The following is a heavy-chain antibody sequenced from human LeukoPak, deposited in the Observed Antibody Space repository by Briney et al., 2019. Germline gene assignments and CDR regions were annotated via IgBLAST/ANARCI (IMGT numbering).Heavy chain of an antibody. CDR2: LSGNGGST. D-gene: IGHD6-13*01. Sequence: GGSLRLSCAASGFTFSTYAMNWVRQAPGRGLEWVSTLSGNGGSTYYADSVKGRFTISRDNSKNTLYLQMNSLKGEDTAVYYCAKEQNTYSSSPPDYWGQGTLVTVSS. CDR3: AKEQNTYSSSPPDY. J-gene: IGHJ4*02. V-gene: IGHV3-23*01. CDR1: GFTFSTYA.